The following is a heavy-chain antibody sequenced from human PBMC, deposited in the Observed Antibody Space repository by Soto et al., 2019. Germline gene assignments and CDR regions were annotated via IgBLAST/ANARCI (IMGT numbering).Heavy chain of an antibody. CDR2: IKSDGSGT. J-gene: IGHJ4*02. Sequence: EVQLVESGGGLVQPGESLTLSCAASGFPFSSYWMHWVRQAPGKGLVWVSRIKSDGSGTYYAVSVQDRFTISRDNARNALYLQMNSLRVEDTAVYFCARGDGDRYDGHGYLGRHWGQGTLVTVSS. D-gene: IGHD5-18*01. V-gene: IGHV3-74*01. CDR1: GFPFSSYW. CDR3: ARGDGDRYDGHGYLGRH.